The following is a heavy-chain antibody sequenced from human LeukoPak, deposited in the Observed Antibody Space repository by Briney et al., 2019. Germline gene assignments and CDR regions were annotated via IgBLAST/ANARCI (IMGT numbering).Heavy chain of an antibody. CDR2: IYYTGTT. CDR3: ARAGYSSSWYGYYFDY. D-gene: IGHD6-13*01. CDR1: GGSISSYY. V-gene: IGHV4-59*01. J-gene: IGHJ4*02. Sequence: SSETLSLTCTVSGGSISSYYWSWIRQPPGKGLEWIGYIYYTGTTNYNPSLNSRVTISIDTSKNQFSLKLSSVTAADTAVYYCARAGYSSSWYGYYFDYWGQGTLVTVSS.